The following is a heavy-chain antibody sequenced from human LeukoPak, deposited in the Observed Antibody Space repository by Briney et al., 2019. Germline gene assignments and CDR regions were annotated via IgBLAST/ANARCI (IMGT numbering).Heavy chain of an antibody. CDR1: GGSISSGGYS. CDR3: ARHRGSGWYIPYYFDY. J-gene: IGHJ4*02. V-gene: IGHV4-30-2*01. Sequence: SETLSLTCAVSGGSISSGGYSWSWIRQPPGKGLEWIGYIYHSGSTYYNPSLKSRVTISVDTSKNQFSLKLSSVTAADTAVYYCARHRGSGWYIPYYFDYWGQGTLVTVSS. D-gene: IGHD6-19*01. CDR2: IYHSGST.